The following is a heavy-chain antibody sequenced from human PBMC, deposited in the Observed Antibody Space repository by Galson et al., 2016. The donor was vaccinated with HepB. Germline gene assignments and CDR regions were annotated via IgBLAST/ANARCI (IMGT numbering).Heavy chain of an antibody. CDR1: GFTFSSYA. Sequence: SLRLSCAASGFTFSSYAMHWVRQAPGKGLEWVAVISYDGTNKYYADSVKGRFTISRGNSKNTLYLQMNSLRAEDTAVYYCARVDGFGEPLYFDYWGQGTLVTVSS. CDR3: ARVDGFGEPLYFDY. V-gene: IGHV3-30*04. J-gene: IGHJ4*02. CDR2: ISYDGTNK. D-gene: IGHD3-10*01.